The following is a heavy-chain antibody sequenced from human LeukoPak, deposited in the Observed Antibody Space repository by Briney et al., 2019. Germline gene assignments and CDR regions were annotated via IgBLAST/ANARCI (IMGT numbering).Heavy chain of an antibody. Sequence: PGGSLRLSCVASGFTFSSYWMHWVRQVPGKGLVWVSRINSDGTSTSYADSVKGRFTISRDNAKNTLYLQMNSLRAEDTAVYYCSRVPSGWFALDIWGQGTMVTVSS. CDR3: SRVPSGWFALDI. D-gene: IGHD6-19*01. CDR2: INSDGTST. J-gene: IGHJ3*02. CDR1: GFTFSSYW. V-gene: IGHV3-74*01.